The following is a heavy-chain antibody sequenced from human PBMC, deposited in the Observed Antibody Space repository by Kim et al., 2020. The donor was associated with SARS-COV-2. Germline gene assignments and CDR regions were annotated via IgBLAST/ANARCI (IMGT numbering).Heavy chain of an antibody. CDR3: ARDLSLGRPGGFDY. D-gene: IGHD3-10*01. CDR2: ISRNSDYI. CDR1: EFIFSRYS. V-gene: IGHV3-21*01. J-gene: IGHJ4*02. Sequence: GGSLILSCAASEFIFSRYSMNWVRQAPGKGLEWVSTISRNSDYIYYAESVEGRFTISRDNAKNSVYLQMNSLRVDDTAMYYCARDLSLGRPGGFDYWGQGALVTVSS.